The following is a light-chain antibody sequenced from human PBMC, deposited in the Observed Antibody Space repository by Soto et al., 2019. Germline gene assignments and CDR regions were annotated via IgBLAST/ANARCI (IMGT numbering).Light chain of an antibody. CDR1: SSNIGAGYD. CDR3: CLYAVTFYV. V-gene: IGLV1-40*01. Sequence: QSVLTQPPSVSGAPGQRVTISCTVSSSNIGAGYDVHWYQQFPGTAPKLLIYGHSNRPSGVPDRFSGSKSGNTASLTISGLQAEDEADYYCCLYAVTFYVFGTGTKVTVL. CDR2: GHS. J-gene: IGLJ1*01.